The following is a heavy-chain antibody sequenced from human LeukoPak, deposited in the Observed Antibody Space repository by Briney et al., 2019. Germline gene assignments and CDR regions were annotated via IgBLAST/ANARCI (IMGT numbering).Heavy chain of an antibody. Sequence: PGGSLRLSCAASGFTFSNYAMSWVRQAPGKGLEWISYISDSGSTTYYVKSVKGRFTISRDNAKNSLYLQMNSLGPEDTAVYFCARESTGTTNYDHWGQGTLVTVSS. D-gene: IGHD4-11*01. V-gene: IGHV3-48*03. CDR1: GFTFSNYA. CDR3: ARESTGTTNYDH. CDR2: ISDSGSTT. J-gene: IGHJ4*02.